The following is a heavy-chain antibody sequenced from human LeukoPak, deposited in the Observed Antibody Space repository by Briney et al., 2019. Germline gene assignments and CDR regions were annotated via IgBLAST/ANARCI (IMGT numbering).Heavy chain of an antibody. CDR1: GFTFSSYS. CDR3: ARPYDTRGYFPDY. V-gene: IGHV3-21*01. Sequence: GGSLRLSCAASGFTFSSYSMNWVRQAPGKGLEWVSSISSSSSYIYYADSVKGRFTISRDNAKNSLYLQMNSLRAEDTAVYYCARPYDTRGYFPDYWGQGTLVTVSS. J-gene: IGHJ4*02. D-gene: IGHD3-22*01. CDR2: ISSSSSYI.